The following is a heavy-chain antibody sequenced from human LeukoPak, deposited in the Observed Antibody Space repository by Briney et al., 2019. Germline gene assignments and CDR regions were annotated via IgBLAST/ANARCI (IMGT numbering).Heavy chain of an antibody. CDR2: IFPSGGEI. Sequence: GGSLRLSCAASGFTFSTFAMIWVRQPPGKGLEWVSSIFPSGGEIHYADSVRGRFTISRDNSKSTLSLQMNSLRAEDTAVYYCAKAQLGIAAADHFDYWGQGTLVTVSS. CDR3: AKAQLGIAAADHFDY. CDR1: GFTFSTFA. V-gene: IGHV3-23*01. J-gene: IGHJ4*02. D-gene: IGHD6-13*01.